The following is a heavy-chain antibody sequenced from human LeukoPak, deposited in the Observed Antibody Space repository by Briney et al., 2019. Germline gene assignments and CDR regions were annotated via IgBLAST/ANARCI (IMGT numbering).Heavy chain of an antibody. CDR1: GGSISSYY. V-gene: IGHV4-59*01. Sequence: SETLSLTCTVSGGSISSYYWSWIRQPPGKGLEWIGYIYYSGSTNYNPSLKSRVTISVDTSKNQFSLKLSSVTAADTAVYYCARGPNYYDSSGHFDYWGQGTLVTVSS. CDR2: IYYSGST. CDR3: ARGPNYYDSSGHFDY. J-gene: IGHJ4*02. D-gene: IGHD3-22*01.